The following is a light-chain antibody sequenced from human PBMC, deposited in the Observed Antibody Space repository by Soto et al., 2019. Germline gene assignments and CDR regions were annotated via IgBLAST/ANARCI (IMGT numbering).Light chain of an antibody. V-gene: IGKV3-20*01. CDR3: HQYGSSPYT. CDR2: GAS. CDR1: QSVSSNF. Sequence: EIVLTQSPGTLSLSPGERATLSCRASQSVSSNFLTWYQQKPGQAPRLLIYGASSRATGIPDRLSGSGSETDFTLTISRLEPEDFAVYYCHQYGSSPYTFGQGTKVDIK. J-gene: IGKJ2*01.